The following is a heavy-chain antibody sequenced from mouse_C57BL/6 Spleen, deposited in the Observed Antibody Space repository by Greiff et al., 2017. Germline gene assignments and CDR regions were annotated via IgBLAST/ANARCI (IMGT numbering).Heavy chain of an antibody. CDR2: ISGGGGNT. J-gene: IGHJ1*03. V-gene: IGHV5-9*01. Sequence: EVQLVESGGGLVKPGGSLKLSCAASGFTFSSYTMSWVRQTPEKRLEWVATISGGGGNTYYPDSVKGRFTISRDNAKNTLYLQMSSLRSEDTALYYCARHLIYYYGSSDWYFDVWGTGTTVTVSS. D-gene: IGHD1-1*01. CDR3: ARHLIYYYGSSDWYFDV. CDR1: GFTFSSYT.